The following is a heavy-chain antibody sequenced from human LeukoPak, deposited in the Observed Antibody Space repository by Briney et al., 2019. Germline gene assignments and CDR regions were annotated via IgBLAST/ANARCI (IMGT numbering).Heavy chain of an antibody. J-gene: IGHJ6*02. Sequence: SETLSLTCTVSGGSISSGDYYWSWIRQPPGKGLEWIGYIYYSGSTYYNPSLKSRVTISVDTSKNQFSLKLSSVTAADTAVYYCARVNTTVRGVIKYYGMDVWGQGTTVTVSS. CDR3: ARVNTTVRGVIKYYGMDV. V-gene: IGHV4-30-4*01. CDR1: GGSISSGDYY. D-gene: IGHD3-10*01. CDR2: IYYSGST.